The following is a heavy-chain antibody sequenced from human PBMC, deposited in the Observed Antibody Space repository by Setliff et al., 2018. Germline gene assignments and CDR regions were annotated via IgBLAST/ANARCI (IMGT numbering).Heavy chain of an antibody. J-gene: IGHJ4*02. CDR2: INHSGST. V-gene: IGHV4-34*01. CDR3: ARHLLVQGTYHFDY. D-gene: IGHD3-10*01. Sequence: SETLSLTCTVYGGSLSNYYWSWIRQPPGKGLEWIVEINHSGSTNYNPSLKGRVTISVDTTKNQFSLKLTSMTAADTAVYFCARHLLVQGTYHFDYWGQGSPVTVSS. CDR1: GGSLSNYY.